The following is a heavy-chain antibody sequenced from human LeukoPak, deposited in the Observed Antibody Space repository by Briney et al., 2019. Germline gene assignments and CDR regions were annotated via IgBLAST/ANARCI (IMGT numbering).Heavy chain of an antibody. Sequence: SETLSLTCAVYGGSFSGYYWSWIRQPPGKGLEWIGEINHSGSTNYNPSLKSRVTISVDTSKNQFSLKLSSVTAADTAVYYCARDDYGDYEAFDIWGHGTMVTVSS. V-gene: IGHV4-34*01. CDR1: GGSFSGYY. CDR3: ARDDYGDYEAFDI. D-gene: IGHD4-17*01. J-gene: IGHJ3*02. CDR2: INHSGST.